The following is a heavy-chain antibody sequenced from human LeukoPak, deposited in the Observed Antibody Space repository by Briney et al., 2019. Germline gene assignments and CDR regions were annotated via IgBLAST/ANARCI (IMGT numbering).Heavy chain of an antibody. CDR3: AKKRYDILTGPNY. J-gene: IGHJ4*02. Sequence: RGSQRLSCAASGLTISSYAMSWVRQAPGKGLEWVSAISGSGGSTYYADSVKGRFTISRDNSKNALYLQMNSLRAEDTAVYYCAKKRYDILTGPNYWGQGTLVTVSS. CDR1: GLTISSYA. V-gene: IGHV3-23*01. CDR2: ISGSGGST. D-gene: IGHD3-9*01.